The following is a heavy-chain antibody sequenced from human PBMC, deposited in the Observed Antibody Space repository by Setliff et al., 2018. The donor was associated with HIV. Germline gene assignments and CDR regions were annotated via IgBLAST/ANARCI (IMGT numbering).Heavy chain of an antibody. Sequence: SETLSLTCTVSGGSVSSSDYYWGWMRQPPGKGLEWIGSMYYSGSSYYNPSLKSRVTISVDTSKNQFSLKLSSGTAADTAVYYCARRVQWRLSIDYWGRGTLVTVSS. CDR2: MYYSGSS. J-gene: IGHJ4*02. CDR1: GGSVSSSDYY. D-gene: IGHD6-19*01. V-gene: IGHV4-39*01. CDR3: ARRVQWRLSIDY.